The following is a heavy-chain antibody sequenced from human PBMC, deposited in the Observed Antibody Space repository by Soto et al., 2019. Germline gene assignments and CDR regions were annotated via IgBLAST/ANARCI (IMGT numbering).Heavy chain of an antibody. V-gene: IGHV3-73*01. Sequence: SLRLSCAASGFTFSGSAMHWVRQASGKGLGWVGRIRSKANSYATAYAASVKGRFTISRDDSKNTAYLQMNSLKTEDTAVYYCTSFVVPAALDDAFDIWGQGTMVTVSS. CDR1: GFTFSGSA. J-gene: IGHJ3*02. CDR3: TSFVVPAALDDAFDI. CDR2: IRSKANSYAT. D-gene: IGHD2-2*01.